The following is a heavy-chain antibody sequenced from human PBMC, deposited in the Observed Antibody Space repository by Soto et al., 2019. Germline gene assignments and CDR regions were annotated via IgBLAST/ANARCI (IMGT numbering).Heavy chain of an antibody. V-gene: IGHV4-59*01. CDR2: IYYSGST. J-gene: IGHJ5*02. D-gene: IGHD3-3*01. CDR3: ARVLRFLEIDP. CDR1: GVSISSYY. Sequence: SETLSLTCTVSGVSISSYYWSWIRQPPGKGLEWIGYIYYSGSTNYNPSLKSRVTISVDTSKNQFSLKLSSVTAADTAVYYCARVLRFLEIDPWGQGTLVTVS.